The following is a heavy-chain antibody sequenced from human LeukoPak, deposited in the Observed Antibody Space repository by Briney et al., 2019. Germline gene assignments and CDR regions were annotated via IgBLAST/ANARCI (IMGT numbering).Heavy chain of an antibody. CDR1: GGTFSSYA. Sequence: SVKVSCKASGGTFSSYAISWVRQAPGQGLEWMGRIIPILGIANYAQKFQGRVTITADKSTSTAYMELSSLRSEDTALYYCVRGHKAAAGHVGDYWGQGTLVTVSS. D-gene: IGHD6-13*01. CDR2: IIPILGIA. J-gene: IGHJ4*02. CDR3: VRGHKAAAGHVGDY. V-gene: IGHV1-69*04.